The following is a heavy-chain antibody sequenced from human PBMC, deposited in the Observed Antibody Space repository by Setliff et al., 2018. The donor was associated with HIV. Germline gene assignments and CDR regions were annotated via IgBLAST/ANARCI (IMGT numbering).Heavy chain of an antibody. CDR1: GFTFSSYW. Sequence: PGGSLRLSCAASGFTFSSYWMHWVRQAPGKGLVWVSRLNTDGSSTKYADSVKGRFTISRDNAKNTLCLQMDSLRGVDTAVYYCARGYYGSDLQNAMDVWGQGTTVTVSS. J-gene: IGHJ6*02. CDR3: ARGYYGSDLQNAMDV. D-gene: IGHD3-10*01. V-gene: IGHV3-74*03. CDR2: LNTDGSST.